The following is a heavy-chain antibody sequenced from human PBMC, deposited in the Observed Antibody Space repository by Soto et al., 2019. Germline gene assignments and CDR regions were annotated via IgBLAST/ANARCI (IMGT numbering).Heavy chain of an antibody. D-gene: IGHD3-3*01. CDR1: GFTFSSYS. V-gene: IGHV3-21*01. CDR3: ARGRFLEWSPHYYYMDV. J-gene: IGHJ6*03. CDR2: ISSSSSYI. Sequence: GGSLRLSCAASGFTFSSYSMNWVRQAPWKGLEWVSSISSSSSYIYYADSVKGRFTISRDNAKNSLYLQMNSLRAEDTAVYYCARGRFLEWSPHYYYMDVWGKGTTVTVSS.